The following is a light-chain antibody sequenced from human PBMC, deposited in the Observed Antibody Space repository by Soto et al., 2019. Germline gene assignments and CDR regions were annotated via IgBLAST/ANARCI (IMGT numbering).Light chain of an antibody. CDR3: AAWDDSLSGYV. J-gene: IGLJ1*01. V-gene: IGLV1-47*01. CDR1: SSNIGSNY. CDR2: RNN. Sequence: QSALTQPPSSSGTPGQRVTISCSGSSSNIGSNYVYWYQQLPGTAPKLLIYRNNQRPSGVPDRFSGSKSGTSVSLAISGLRSEDEADYYCAAWDDSLSGYVFGTGTKATVL.